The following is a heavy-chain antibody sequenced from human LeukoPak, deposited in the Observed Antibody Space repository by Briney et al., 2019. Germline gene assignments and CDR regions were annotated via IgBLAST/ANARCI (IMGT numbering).Heavy chain of an antibody. CDR3: ARGDYYGSGSYQYYFDY. V-gene: IGHV3-30-3*01. D-gene: IGHD3-10*01. CDR2: ISYDGSNK. CDR1: GFTFSSYA. Sequence: GRSLRLSCAASGFTFSSYAMHWVRQAPGKGLKWVAVISYDGSNKYYADSVKDRFTISRDNSKNTLYLQMNSLRAEDTAVYYCARGDYYGSGSYQYYFDYWGQGTLVTVSS. J-gene: IGHJ4*02.